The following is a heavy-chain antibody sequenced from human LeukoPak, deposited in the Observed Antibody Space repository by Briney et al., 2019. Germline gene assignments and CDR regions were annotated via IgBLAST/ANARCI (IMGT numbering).Heavy chain of an antibody. V-gene: IGHV1-18*01. J-gene: IGHJ4*02. CDR1: GYTFTSFG. D-gene: IGHD5-18*01. Sequence: ASVKVSCKASGYTFTSFGISWVRQAPGQGLEWMGWSSAYNGNTNYAQKFQGRVTMTTDTSTSTAYMEVRSLRSDDTAVYYCTRDLGVDTTMIFFDYWGQGTLVTVSS. CDR2: SSAYNGNT. CDR3: TRDLGVDTTMIFFDY.